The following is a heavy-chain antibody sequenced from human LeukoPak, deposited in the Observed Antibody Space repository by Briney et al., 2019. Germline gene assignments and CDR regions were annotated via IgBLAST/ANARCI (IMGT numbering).Heavy chain of an antibody. J-gene: IGHJ4*02. CDR3: ARDGWFGELNFDY. CDR1: GGSISSYY. V-gene: IGHV4-59*12. Sequence: SETLSLTCTVSGGSISSYYWSWIRQPPGKGLEWIGYIYYSGSTYYNPSLKSRVTISIDTSKNQFSLKLSSVTAADTAVYYCARDGWFGELNFDYWGQGTLVTVSS. CDR2: IYYSGST. D-gene: IGHD3-10*01.